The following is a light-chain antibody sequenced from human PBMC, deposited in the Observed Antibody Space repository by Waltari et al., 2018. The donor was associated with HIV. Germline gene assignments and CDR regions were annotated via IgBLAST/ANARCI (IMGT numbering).Light chain of an antibody. CDR1: SSNIGNNF. J-gene: IGLJ3*02. CDR2: RNE. CDR3: ATWDDSLNSFWV. Sequence: QSVLTQPPSASGTPGQRVVISCSGGSSNIGNNFVYWYQQLPGSTPKPLIYRNEQRPSGVSDRFSGSKSGTSASLAISGLRSEDEADYYCATWDDSLNSFWVFGGGTKVTVL. V-gene: IGLV1-47*01.